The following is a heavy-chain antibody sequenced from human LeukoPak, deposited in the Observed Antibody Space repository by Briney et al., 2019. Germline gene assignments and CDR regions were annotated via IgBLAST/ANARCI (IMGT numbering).Heavy chain of an antibody. CDR2: ISSSSSTI. CDR1: GFTFSSYS. V-gene: IGHV3-48*01. D-gene: IGHD3-10*01. Sequence: GGSLRLSCAASGFTFSSYSMNWVRQAPGKGLEWVSYISSSSSTIYYADSVKGRFTISRDNAKNSLYLQMNSLRAEDTAVYYCAREKGGFYGAYYMDVWGKGTTVTVSS. CDR3: AREKGGFYGAYYMDV. J-gene: IGHJ6*03.